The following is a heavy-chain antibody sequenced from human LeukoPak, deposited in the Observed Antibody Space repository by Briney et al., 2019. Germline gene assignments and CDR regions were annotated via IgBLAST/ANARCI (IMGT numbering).Heavy chain of an antibody. CDR2: ISHEGSNK. Sequence: GGSLRLSCAASGFIFENYGMHWVRQAPGQGLQWVAVISHEGSNKYYADSVKGRFTISRDNSKNTLFLELNSLRAEDTAVYYCAKDRIVGPRGAFDIWGQGTMVTVSS. D-gene: IGHD1-26*01. J-gene: IGHJ3*02. CDR1: GFIFENYG. CDR3: AKDRIVGPRGAFDI. V-gene: IGHV3-30*18.